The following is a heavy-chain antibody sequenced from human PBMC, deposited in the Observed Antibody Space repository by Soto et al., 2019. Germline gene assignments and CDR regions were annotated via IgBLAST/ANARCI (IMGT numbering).Heavy chain of an antibody. D-gene: IGHD3-16*02. Sequence: PSETLSLTCTVSGGSISSYYWSWIRQPPGKGLEWIGYIYYSGSTNYNPSLKSRVTISVDTSKNQFSLKLSSVTAADTAVYYCAGSLTYDYIWGSYRYSLDYWGQGTLVTVSS. CDR1: GGSISSYY. V-gene: IGHV4-59*08. CDR3: AGSLTYDYIWGSYRYSLDY. CDR2: IYYSGST. J-gene: IGHJ4*02.